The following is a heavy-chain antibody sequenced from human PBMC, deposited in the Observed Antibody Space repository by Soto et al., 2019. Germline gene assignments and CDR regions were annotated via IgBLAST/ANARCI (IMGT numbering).Heavy chain of an antibody. V-gene: IGHV2-70*11. CDR2: IDWDDDK. CDR3: ARIQGVGIAARVAGFDP. D-gene: IGHD6-6*01. Sequence: LRLSCAASGFTFSSYAMSWVRQAQGKALEWLARIDWDDDKYYSTSLKTRLPISKDTSKNQVVLTMTNMDPVDTATYYCARIQGVGIAARVAGFDPWGQGTLVTVSS. J-gene: IGHJ5*02. CDR1: GFTFSSYAM.